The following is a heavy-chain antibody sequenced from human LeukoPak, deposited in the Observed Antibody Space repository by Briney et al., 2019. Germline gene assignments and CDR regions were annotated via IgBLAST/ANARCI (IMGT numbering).Heavy chain of an antibody. V-gene: IGHV3-72*01. CDR2: ARNKANSYTT. CDR1: GXTFSDHY. Sequence: PGGSLRLSCAASGXTFSDHYMDWVRQPPGKGLEWVGRARNKANSYTTAYAASVKGRFTISRDDSKNSLYLQMNSLKTEDTAVYYCGSYYDGNSGGFDYWGQGTLVTVSS. CDR3: GSYYDGNSGGFDY. D-gene: IGHD4-23*01. J-gene: IGHJ4*02.